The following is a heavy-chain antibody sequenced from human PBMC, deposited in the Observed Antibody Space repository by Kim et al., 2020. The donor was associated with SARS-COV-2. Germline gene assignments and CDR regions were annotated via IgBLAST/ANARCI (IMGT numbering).Heavy chain of an antibody. D-gene: IGHD5-18*01. CDR3: AKDIIADTAMVTLGYDAFDI. Sequence: RFTISRDNSKNSLYLQMNSLRTEDTALYYCAKDIIADTAMVTLGYDAFDIWGQGTMVTVSS. J-gene: IGHJ3*02. V-gene: IGHV3-43*01.